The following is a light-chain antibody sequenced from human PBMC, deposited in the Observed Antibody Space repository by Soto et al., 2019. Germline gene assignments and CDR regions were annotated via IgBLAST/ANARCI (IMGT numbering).Light chain of an antibody. CDR3: QQYGSSGT. Sequence: EIVLTQSPGTLSLSTGERATLSGRASQSLSSNLAWYQQKPGQAPRLLIYGASNRATGIPDRFSGSGSGTDFTLTISRLEHEDFAAYYCQQYGSSGTFGQGTKV. CDR2: GAS. CDR1: QSLSSN. J-gene: IGKJ1*01. V-gene: IGKV3-20*01.